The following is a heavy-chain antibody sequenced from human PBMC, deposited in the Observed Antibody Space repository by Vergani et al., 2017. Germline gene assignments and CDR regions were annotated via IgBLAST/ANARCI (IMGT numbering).Heavy chain of an antibody. Sequence: QVQLPESGPGLVKPSQTLSLTCTVSGDSLSSSDHYWSWIGQRPGKGLEGVGNIFRSGTTYYNPSLKSRLIMSVDTSKNQFSLKLTSVTAADTAMYYCAREHVVLARIFDFWGQGTLVTVSS. D-gene: IGHD2-21*01. J-gene: IGHJ4*02. CDR3: AREHVVLARIFDF. CDR1: GDSLSSSDHY. CDR2: IFRSGTT. V-gene: IGHV4-31*03.